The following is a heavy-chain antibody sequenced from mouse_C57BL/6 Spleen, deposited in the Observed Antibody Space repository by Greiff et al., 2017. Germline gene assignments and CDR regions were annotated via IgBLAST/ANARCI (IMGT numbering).Heavy chain of an antibody. Sequence: EVHLVESGGDLVKPGGSLKLSCAASGFTFSSYGMSWVRQTPDKRLEWVATISSGGSYTYYPDSVKGRFTISRDNAKNTLYLQMSSLESEDTAMYYCATHQDSSVPSYFDYWGQGTTRTVSS. J-gene: IGHJ2*01. D-gene: IGHD3-2*02. CDR2: ISSGGSYT. CDR3: ATHQDSSVPSYFDY. CDR1: GFTFSSYG. V-gene: IGHV5-6*01.